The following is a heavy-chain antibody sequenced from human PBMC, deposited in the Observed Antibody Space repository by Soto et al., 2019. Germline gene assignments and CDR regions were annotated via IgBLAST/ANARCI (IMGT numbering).Heavy chain of an antibody. V-gene: IGHV6-1*01. D-gene: IGHD3-16*02. J-gene: IGHJ5*02. Sequence: PSQTLSLTCAISGDSVSSNSAAWNWIRQSPSRGLEWLGRTYYRSKWYNDYAVSVKSRITINPDTSKNQFSLQLNSVTPEDTAVYYCARCPYDYVWGSYRSTCWFDPWGQGTLVTVSS. CDR3: ARCPYDYVWGSYRSTCWFDP. CDR2: TYYRSKWYN. CDR1: GDSVSSNSAA.